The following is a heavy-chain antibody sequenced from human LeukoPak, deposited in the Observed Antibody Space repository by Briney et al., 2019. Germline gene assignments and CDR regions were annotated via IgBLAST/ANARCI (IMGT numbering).Heavy chain of an antibody. CDR1: GFTFSSFA. J-gene: IGHJ4*02. D-gene: IGHD5-18*01. CDR2: ISYDGNK. CDR3: ARVGRGYSFNVYCFDY. Sequence: GRSLRLSCAASGFTFSSFALHWVRQAPSKGLQWVAVISYDGNKYYADSVKGRFTISRDNSKNTLYLQMNNLRAQDTAVYYCARVGRGYSFNVYCFDYWGQGTLVTVSS. V-gene: IGHV3-30*11.